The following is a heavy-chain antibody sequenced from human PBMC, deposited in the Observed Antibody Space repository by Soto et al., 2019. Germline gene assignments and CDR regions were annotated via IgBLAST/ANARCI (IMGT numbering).Heavy chain of an antibody. CDR3: ATDRGAALAPLSILYFQA. D-gene: IGHD3-3*02. Sequence: QVQVVQSGTEVKKPGASVKVACKVSGYTLNELCIHWVRQPPGKGLEWIGGFDPEEGKMIYAQNFQGRVTMTEDTSTDPAYIELNSLTSEDTAIYYCATDRGAALAPLSILYFQAWGQGTVVTVSS. V-gene: IGHV1-24*01. CDR2: FDPEEGKM. CDR1: GYTLNELC. J-gene: IGHJ1*01.